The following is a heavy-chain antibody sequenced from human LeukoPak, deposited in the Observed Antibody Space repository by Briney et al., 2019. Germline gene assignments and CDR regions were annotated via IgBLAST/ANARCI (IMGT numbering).Heavy chain of an antibody. CDR2: ISADNGNT. Sequence: ASVKVSCKASGFTFKNYGFSWVRQAPGQGLQWMGWISADNGNTKYAQNLQGRVIMTTDRSTGTAYVELTSLRSDDTAVYYCARDHRGYSAYDGEGFDYWGQGTLVTVSS. D-gene: IGHD5-12*01. J-gene: IGHJ4*02. V-gene: IGHV1-18*04. CDR1: GFTFKNYG. CDR3: ARDHRGYSAYDGEGFDY.